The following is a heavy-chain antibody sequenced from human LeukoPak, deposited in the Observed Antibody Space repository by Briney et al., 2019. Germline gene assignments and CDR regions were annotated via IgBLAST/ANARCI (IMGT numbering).Heavy chain of an antibody. J-gene: IGHJ6*04. CDR1: GFTFSSYE. CDR3: ARDLSGKQWLPRERHYGMDV. D-gene: IGHD6-19*01. Sequence: PGGSLRLSCAASGFTFSSYEMNWVRQAPGKGLEWVSYISSSGSTIYYADSVKGRFTISRDNAKNSLYLQMNSLRAEDTAVYYCARDLSGKQWLPRERHYGMDVWGKGTTVTVSS. CDR2: ISSSGSTI. V-gene: IGHV3-48*03.